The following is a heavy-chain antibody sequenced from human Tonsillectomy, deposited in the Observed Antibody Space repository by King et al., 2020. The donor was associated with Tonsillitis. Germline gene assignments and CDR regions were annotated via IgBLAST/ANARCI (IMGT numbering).Heavy chain of an antibody. CDR2: IYYSGST. V-gene: IGHV4-39*01. D-gene: IGHD2-2*01. CDR3: ARGPVVPAAGSYYFDY. Sequence: QLQESGPGLVKPSETLSLTCTVSDGSISTRSHYWGWIRQPPGKGLQYIGNIYYSGSTYYNPSLKSRVTVSVDTSKNQFSLKLSSVTAADTAVYYCARGPVVPAAGSYYFDYWGQGTLVTVSS. J-gene: IGHJ4*02. CDR1: DGSISTRSHY.